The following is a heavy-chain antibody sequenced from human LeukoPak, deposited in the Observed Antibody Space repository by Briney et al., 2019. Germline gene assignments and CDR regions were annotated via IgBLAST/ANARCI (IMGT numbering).Heavy chain of an antibody. CDR1: GFTFNNAW. CDR3: TSHAAFDP. CDR2: IKSKNVGGTT. J-gene: IGHJ5*02. V-gene: IGHV3-15*01. Sequence: KAGGSLRLSCAASGFTFNNAWMNWVRQAPGKGLEWVGRIKSKNVGGTTDYAAPVKGRFTISRDDLKNTVYLQMNSLKIEDTAVYYCTSHAAFDPWGQGTLVTVSS.